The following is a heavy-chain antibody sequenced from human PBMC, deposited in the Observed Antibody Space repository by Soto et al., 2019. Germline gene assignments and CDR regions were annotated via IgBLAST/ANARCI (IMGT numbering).Heavy chain of an antibody. CDR2: ISWNSGSI. Sequence: EVQLVESGGGLVQPGRSLRLSCADSGFTFDDYAMHWVRQAPGKGLEWVSGISWNSGSIGYADSVKGRFTISRDNDKNSLYLQMNRLRAEDTALYYCAKAVGSYGNFDYWGQGTLVTVSS. D-gene: IGHD5-18*01. CDR1: GFTFDDYA. V-gene: IGHV3-9*01. J-gene: IGHJ4*02. CDR3: AKAVGSYGNFDY.